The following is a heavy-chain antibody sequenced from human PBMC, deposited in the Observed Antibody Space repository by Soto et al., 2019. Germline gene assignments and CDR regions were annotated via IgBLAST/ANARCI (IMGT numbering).Heavy chain of an antibody. CDR3: ARVNYYWNDGIFWHFDL. Sequence: QVELVESGGGLVKPGGSLRLASAASGFTFSDYYMNWLRQAPGKGLEWLSYINSRSRRTYYADSGQGRVTISRDNAKNSVYPEMNSLRAEDTGFYYCARVNYYWNDGIFWHFDLWGRGTVVTVSS. V-gene: IGHV3-11*06. CDR2: INSRSRRT. J-gene: IGHJ2*01. D-gene: IGHD1-20*01. CDR1: GFTFSDYY.